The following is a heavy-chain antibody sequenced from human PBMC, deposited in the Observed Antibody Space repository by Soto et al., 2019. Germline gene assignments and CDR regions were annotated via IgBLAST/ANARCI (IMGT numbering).Heavy chain of an antibody. J-gene: IGHJ4*02. Sequence: ASVKVSFKASGYTFTSYYMHWVRQAPGQGLEWMGIINPSGGSTSYAQKFQGRVTMTRDTSTSTVYMELSSLRSEDTAVYYCARDLRRHEVPAAMDYWGQGTLVTVSS. CDR3: ARDLRRHEVPAAMDY. V-gene: IGHV1-46*01. CDR1: GYTFTSYY. D-gene: IGHD2-2*01. CDR2: INPSGGST.